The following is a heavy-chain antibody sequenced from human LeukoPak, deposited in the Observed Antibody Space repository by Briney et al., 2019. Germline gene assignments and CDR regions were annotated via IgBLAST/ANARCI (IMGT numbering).Heavy chain of an antibody. CDR2: IYYSGST. CDR1: GGSISTSGYY. J-gene: IGHJ5*02. V-gene: IGHV4-31*03. D-gene: IGHD2-15*01. Sequence: SQTLSLTCPVSGGSISTSGYYCSWIRQHPGKGLEWIGYIYYSGSTYYNPSLKSRVTISVDTSKNQFSLKLSSVTAADTAVYYCARAGLCSGGSCSWFDPWGQGTLVTVSS. CDR3: ARAGLCSGGSCSWFDP.